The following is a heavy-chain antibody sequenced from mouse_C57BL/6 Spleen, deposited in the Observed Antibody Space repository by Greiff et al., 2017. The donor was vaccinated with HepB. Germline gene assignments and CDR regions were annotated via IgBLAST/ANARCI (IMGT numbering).Heavy chain of an antibody. J-gene: IGHJ4*01. CDR3: ARSSTVVDYYAMDY. CDR1: GYTFTSYW. CDR2: IDPNSGGT. D-gene: IGHD1-1*01. V-gene: IGHV1-72*01. Sequence: QVQLKESGAELVKPGASVKLSCKASGYTFTSYWMHWVKQRPGRGLEWIGRIDPNSGGTKYNEKFKSKATLTVDKPSSTAYMQLSSLTSEDSAVYYCARSSTVVDYYAMDYWGQGTSVTVSS.